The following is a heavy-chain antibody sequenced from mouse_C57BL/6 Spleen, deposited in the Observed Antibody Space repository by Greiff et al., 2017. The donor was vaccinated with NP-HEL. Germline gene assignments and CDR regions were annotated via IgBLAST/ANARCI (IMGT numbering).Heavy chain of an antibody. CDR3: ARADGYYSYWYVDV. Sequence: QVQLQQPGAELVKPGASVKLSCKASGYTFTSYWMHWVKQRPGQGLEWIGMIHPNSGSTNYNEKFKSKATLTVDKSSSTAYMQLSSLTSEDSAVYYCARADGYYSYWYVDVWGTGTTVTVSS. D-gene: IGHD2-3*01. CDR1: GYTFTSYW. V-gene: IGHV1-64*01. CDR2: IHPNSGST. J-gene: IGHJ1*03.